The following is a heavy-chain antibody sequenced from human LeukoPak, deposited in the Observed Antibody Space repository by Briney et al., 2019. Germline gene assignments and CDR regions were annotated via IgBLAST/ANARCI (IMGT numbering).Heavy chain of an antibody. D-gene: IGHD3-9*01. CDR1: GFTFNNYG. CDR2: IWYDGSNK. J-gene: IGHJ6*02. V-gene: IGHV3-33*01. Sequence: GGSLRLSCAASGFTFNNYGMHWVRQAPGKGLEWMALIWYDGSNKYYADSVKGRFTISRDNSKNTLYLQMNSLRAEDTAVYYCSREYFDWSRNYYYGMDAWGQGTTVTVSS. CDR3: SREYFDWSRNYYYGMDA.